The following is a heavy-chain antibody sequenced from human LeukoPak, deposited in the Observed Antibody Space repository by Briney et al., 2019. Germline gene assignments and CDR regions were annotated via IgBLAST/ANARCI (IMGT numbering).Heavy chain of an antibody. CDR2: VNLQGST. CDR1: GFTFSSYE. CDR3: AREGGPYRPLDY. Sequence: PGGSLRLSCAASGFTFSSYEMNWVRQAPGKGLEWIGEVNLQGSTNYNPSLKSRVAISVDKSENHISLKLTSVTAADTAVYYCAREGGPYRPLDYSGQGTLVTVAS. J-gene: IGHJ4*02. V-gene: IGHV4-34*01.